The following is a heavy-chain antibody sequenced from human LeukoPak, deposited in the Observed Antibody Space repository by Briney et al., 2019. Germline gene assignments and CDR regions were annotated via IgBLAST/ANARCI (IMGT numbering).Heavy chain of an antibody. CDR3: AKDRSRINDVCHGDFDY. Sequence: TGGSLRLSCAASGFIFSSYAMSWVRQAPGKGLEWVSTISGSGGSTYYADSVKGRFTISRDNSKNTVYLQMNSLRAEDTAVYYCAKDRSRINDVCHGDFDYWGQGTLVTVSS. J-gene: IGHJ4*02. CDR2: ISGSGGST. CDR1: GFIFSSYA. V-gene: IGHV3-23*01. D-gene: IGHD2-8*01.